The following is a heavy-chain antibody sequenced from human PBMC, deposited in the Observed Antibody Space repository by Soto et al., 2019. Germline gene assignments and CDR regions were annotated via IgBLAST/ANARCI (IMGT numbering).Heavy chain of an antibody. V-gene: IGHV4-39*01. CDR2: VYYRGRS. CDR1: VVSVSNSNYY. Sequence: PSETLSLTCTFSVVSVSNSNYYCGWIRQSPWKGLEWIGSVYYRGRSYSKSSVKSRVTISVDTSKNQFSLNLNSVTASDTAVYYCVSQRTSVLTKAYFDYWGPGALVTVSS. CDR3: VSQRTSVLTKAYFDY. D-gene: IGHD2-8*01. J-gene: IGHJ4*02.